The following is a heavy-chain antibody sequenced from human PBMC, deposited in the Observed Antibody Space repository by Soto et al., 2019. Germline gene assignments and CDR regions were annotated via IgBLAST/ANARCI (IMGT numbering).Heavy chain of an antibody. CDR3: ARGTNYDILTGYSLVLGMDV. Sequence: GGSLRLSCAASGFTFSSYEMNWVRQAPGKGLEWVSYISSRGSTIYYADSVKGRFTISRDNAKNSLYLQMNSLRAEDTAVYYCARGTNYDILTGYSLVLGMDVWGQGTTVTVSS. V-gene: IGHV3-48*03. J-gene: IGHJ6*02. CDR1: GFTFSSYE. CDR2: ISSRGSTI. D-gene: IGHD3-9*01.